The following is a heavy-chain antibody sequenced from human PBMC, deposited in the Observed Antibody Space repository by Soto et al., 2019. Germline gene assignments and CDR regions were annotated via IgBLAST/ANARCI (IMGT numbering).Heavy chain of an antibody. V-gene: IGHV3-33*01. CDR2: IWYDGSKK. J-gene: IGHJ4*02. Sequence: PGGSLRLSCAASGFTFSSSGMHWVRQAPGKGLEWVAIIWYDGSKKYYADSVKGRFTTSRDNSKNTVYLQMNGLRAEDTAVYYCARAPFTIYDTSGYYDYWGQGTLVTVSS. CDR1: GFTFSSSG. CDR3: ARAPFTIYDTSGYYDY. D-gene: IGHD3-22*01.